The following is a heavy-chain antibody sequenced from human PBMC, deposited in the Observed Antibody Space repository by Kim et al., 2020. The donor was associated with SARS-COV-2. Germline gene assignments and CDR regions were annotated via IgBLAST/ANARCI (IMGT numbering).Heavy chain of an antibody. V-gene: IGHV3-30-3*01. D-gene: IGHD6-13*01. Sequence: GGSLRLSCAASGFTFSSYAMHWVRQAPGKGLEWVAVISYDGSNKYYADSVKGRFTISRDNSKNTLYLQTNSLRAEDTAVYYCARVPVPGRSSWYNWFDPWGQGTLVTVSS. J-gene: IGHJ5*02. CDR1: GFTFSSYA. CDR3: ARVPVPGRSSWYNWFDP. CDR2: ISYDGSNK.